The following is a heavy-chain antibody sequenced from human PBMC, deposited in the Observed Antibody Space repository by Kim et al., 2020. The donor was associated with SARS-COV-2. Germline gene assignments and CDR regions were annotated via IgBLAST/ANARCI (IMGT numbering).Heavy chain of an antibody. V-gene: IGHV3-33*01. CDR3: ARDLGELWWKPTSVEK. CDR2: IWYDESKK. CDR1: GFTFSIYG. Sequence: GGSLRLSCAASGFTFSIYGMHWVRQAPGKGLEWVAVIWYDESKKYYADSVKGRSTISRDNSKNTLNLEMNSLRAEDTAVYYCARDLGELWWKPTSVEKWGQGTLVTVSS. D-gene: IGHD2-21*01. J-gene: IGHJ4*02.